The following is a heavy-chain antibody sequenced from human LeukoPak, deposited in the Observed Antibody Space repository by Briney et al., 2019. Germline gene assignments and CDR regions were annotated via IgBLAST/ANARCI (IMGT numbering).Heavy chain of an antibody. Sequence: PSQTLSLTCAVSGGSISSGGYSWSWIRQPPGKGLEWIGYIYHSGSTYYNPSLKSRVTISVDRSKNQFSLKLSSVTAADTAVYYCARGLSSPRERNWFDPWGQGTLVTVSS. CDR2: IYHSGST. V-gene: IGHV4-30-2*01. CDR1: GGSISSGGYS. J-gene: IGHJ5*02. CDR3: ARGLSSPRERNWFDP. D-gene: IGHD1-26*01.